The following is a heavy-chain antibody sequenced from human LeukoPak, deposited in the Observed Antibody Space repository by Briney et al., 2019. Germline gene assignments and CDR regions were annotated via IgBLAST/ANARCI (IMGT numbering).Heavy chain of an antibody. J-gene: IGHJ3*02. CDR1: GGSISSHY. Sequence: SETLSLTCTVSGGSISSHYWSWIRQPPGKGLEWIGCIYYSGSTNYNPSLKSRVTISVDTSKNQFSLKLSSVAAADTAVYYCARVDYCTNGVCYRRRNAFDIWGQGTMVTVSS. V-gene: IGHV4-59*11. CDR3: ARVDYCTNGVCYRRRNAFDI. CDR2: IYYSGST. D-gene: IGHD2-8*01.